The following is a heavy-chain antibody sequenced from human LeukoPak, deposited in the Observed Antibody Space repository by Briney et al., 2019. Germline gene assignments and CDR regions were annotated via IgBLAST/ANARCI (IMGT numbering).Heavy chain of an antibody. CDR3: ARERVKGDLDY. D-gene: IGHD3-10*01. CDR1: GYTFTSYD. CDR2: MNPNSGNT. Sequence: WASVKVSCKASGYTFTSYDINWVRQATGQGLEWMGWMNPNSGNTGYAQKFQGRVTITRDTSASTAYMELSSLRSEDTAVYYCARERVKGDLDYWGQGTLVTVSS. J-gene: IGHJ4*02. V-gene: IGHV1-8*03.